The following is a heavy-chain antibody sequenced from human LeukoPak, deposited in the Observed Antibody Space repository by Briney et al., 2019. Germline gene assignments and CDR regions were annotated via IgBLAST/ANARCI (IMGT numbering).Heavy chain of an antibody. D-gene: IGHD3-22*01. J-gene: IGHJ4*02. V-gene: IGHV4-61*02. CDR2: IYTSGST. CDR3: ARVKNYYDSSGYYYPHFDY. CDR1: GGSISSSSYY. Sequence: SETLSLTCTVSGGSISSSSYYWGWIRQPAGKGLEWIGRIYTSGSTNYNPSLKSRVTMSVDTSKNQFSLKLSSVTAADTAVYYCARVKNYYDSSGYYYPHFDYWGQGTLVTVSS.